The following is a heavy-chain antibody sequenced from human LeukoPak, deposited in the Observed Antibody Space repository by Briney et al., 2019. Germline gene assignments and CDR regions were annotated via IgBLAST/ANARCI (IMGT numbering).Heavy chain of an antibody. CDR2: IYPGDSDT. V-gene: IGHV5-51*01. J-gene: IGHJ4*02. CDR1: GYSFTSYW. Sequence: HGESLKISCKGSGYSFTSYWIGWVRQMPGKGLEWMGIIYPGDSDTRYSPSFQGQVTISADKSISTAYLQWSSLKASDTAMYYCARQGRRDTAMVTGDYWGQGTLVTVSS. CDR3: ARQGRRDTAMVTGDY. D-gene: IGHD5-18*01.